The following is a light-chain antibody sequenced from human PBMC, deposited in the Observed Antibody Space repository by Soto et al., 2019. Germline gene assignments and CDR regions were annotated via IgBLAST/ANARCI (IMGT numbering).Light chain of an antibody. Sequence: QSVLTQPPSASGSPGQSVTISCTGPNSDVGGYNYVSWYQQYPGKAPKLIIYEVNERPSGVPDRFSGSKSGNTASLTVSGLQTADEADYYCSSYAGSNWYVFGTGTKLTVL. V-gene: IGLV2-8*01. J-gene: IGLJ1*01. CDR3: SSYAGSNWYV. CDR2: EVN. CDR1: NSDVGGYNY.